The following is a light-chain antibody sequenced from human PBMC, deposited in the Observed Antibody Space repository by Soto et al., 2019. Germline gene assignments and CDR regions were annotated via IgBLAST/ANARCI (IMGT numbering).Light chain of an antibody. CDR3: RSYTSTMTNV. CDR1: SSDVGGFNS. Sequence: QSVLAQPASVSGSPGQSITLSCTGTSSDVGGFNSVSWYQLRPGTAPKLILYDVVDRPSGVSYRFSGSKSGNTASLTISGLQAADEADYFCRSYTSTMTNVFGSGTKVT. V-gene: IGLV2-14*03. CDR2: DVV. J-gene: IGLJ1*01.